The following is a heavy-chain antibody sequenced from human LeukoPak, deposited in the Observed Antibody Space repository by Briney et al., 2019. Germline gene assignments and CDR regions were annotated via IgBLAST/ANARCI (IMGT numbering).Heavy chain of an antibody. J-gene: IGHJ4*02. CDR2: LSNSGST. V-gene: IGHV4-59*01. CDR3: ARGSDLASANFDF. CDR1: GGXIGSYY. Sequence: SETLSLTCSVSGGXIGSYYWGWIRQPPGQGLEWIGHLSNSGSTNYNPSLKSRVTISVDTSKNQFSLKLNSVTASDTAVYYCARGSDLASANFDFWGQGTLVTVSS. D-gene: IGHD3-16*02.